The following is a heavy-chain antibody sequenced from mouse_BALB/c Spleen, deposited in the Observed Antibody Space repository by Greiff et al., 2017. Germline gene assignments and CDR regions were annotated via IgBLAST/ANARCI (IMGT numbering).Heavy chain of an antibody. J-gene: IGHJ4*01. V-gene: IGHV1S135*01. CDR3: ARTWDFYAMDY. CDR1: GYSFTSYY. D-gene: IGHD4-1*01. Sequence: VQLQQSGPELMKPGASVKISCKASGYSFTSYYMHWVKQSHGKSLEWIGYIDPFNGGTSYNQKFKGKATLTVDKSSSTAYMHLSSLTSEDSAVYYCARTWDFYAMDYWGQGTSVTVSS. CDR2: IDPFNGGT.